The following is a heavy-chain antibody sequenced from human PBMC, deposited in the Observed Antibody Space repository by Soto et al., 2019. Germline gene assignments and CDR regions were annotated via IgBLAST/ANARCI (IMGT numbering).Heavy chain of an antibody. D-gene: IGHD2-2*01. V-gene: IGHV1-18*01. CDR3: ARERQYEPLLY. CDR2: VSACNRNT. J-gene: IGHJ4*02. Sequence: QVQLVQSGVEVKKPGASVKVSCQASGYTFTNYGITWLRQAPGQGLEWMGWVSACNRNTNYAQRFQDRATMTTDTPTRTAYMELRNLKSDDTAIYFCARERQYEPLLYWGQGTLVTVSS. CDR1: GYTFTNYG.